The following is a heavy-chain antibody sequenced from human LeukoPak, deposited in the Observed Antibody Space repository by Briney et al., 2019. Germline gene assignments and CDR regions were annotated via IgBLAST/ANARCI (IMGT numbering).Heavy chain of an antibody. D-gene: IGHD2-21*02. CDR3: ARGHSSVVTAIPYYFDF. CDR1: GASFSGYY. CDR2: IYQSGST. J-gene: IGHJ4*02. V-gene: IGHV4-34*01. Sequence: PSETLSLTCAVYGASFSGYYWSWIRQPPGKGLEWIGEIYQSGSTNYNPSLTSRVTISVDTSKIQFSLKLSSVTAADMAVYYCARGHSSVVTAIPYYFDFWGQGTLVTVSS.